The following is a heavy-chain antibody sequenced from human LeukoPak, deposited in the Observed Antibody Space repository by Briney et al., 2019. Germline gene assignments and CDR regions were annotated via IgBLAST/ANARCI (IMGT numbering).Heavy chain of an antibody. D-gene: IGHD3-22*01. J-gene: IGHJ4*02. Sequence: GESLQISCKGSGYSFTSYWLGWVRQLPGKGLEWMGIIYPGDSDTRYSPSFQGQVTISADKSISTAYLQWSSLKASDTAMYYCARHSYYYDSSGYHPPDYWGQGTLVTVSS. CDR2: IYPGDSDT. CDR1: GYSFTSYW. CDR3: ARHSYYYDSSGYHPPDY. V-gene: IGHV5-51*01.